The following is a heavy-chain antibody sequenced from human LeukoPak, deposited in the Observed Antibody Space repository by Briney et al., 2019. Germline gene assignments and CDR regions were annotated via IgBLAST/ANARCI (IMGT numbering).Heavy chain of an antibody. D-gene: IGHD3-10*01. V-gene: IGHV4-34*01. CDR3: ARDRESRFDY. CDR1: GGSFSGYY. CDR2: INHSGST. J-gene: IGHJ4*02. Sequence: SETLSLTCAVYGGSFSGYYWSWIRQPPGKGLEWIGEINHSGSTNYNPSLKSRVTISVDTSKNQFSLKLSSVTAADTAVYYCARDRESRFDYWGQGTLVTVSS.